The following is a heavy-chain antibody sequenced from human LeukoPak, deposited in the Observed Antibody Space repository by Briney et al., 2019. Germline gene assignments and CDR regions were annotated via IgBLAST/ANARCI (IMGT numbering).Heavy chain of an antibody. Sequence: ASVKVSCKVSGYTLTELSMNWVRQAPGKGLEWMGGFDPEDGETIYAQKFQGRVTMTEDTSTDTAYMELSSLRSEDTAVYYCATLGWFGDHGVYFDYWGQGTLVTVSS. CDR3: ATLGWFGDHGVYFDY. V-gene: IGHV1-24*01. D-gene: IGHD3-10*01. CDR1: GYTLTELS. CDR2: FDPEDGET. J-gene: IGHJ4*02.